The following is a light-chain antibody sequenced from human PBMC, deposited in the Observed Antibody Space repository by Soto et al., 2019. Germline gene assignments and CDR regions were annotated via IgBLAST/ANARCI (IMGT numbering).Light chain of an antibody. CDR1: QYIGSN. Sequence: EIVLTQSPATLSMSPGERATLSCRASQYIGSNLAWYQQRPGQAPRLLIYGAVTRATGIPARFSGRGSGTEFTLIITSLQSEDFVLYYCQQYNGLLRTFGQGTEVEVK. V-gene: IGKV3-15*01. J-gene: IGKJ1*01. CDR3: QQYNGLLRT. CDR2: GAV.